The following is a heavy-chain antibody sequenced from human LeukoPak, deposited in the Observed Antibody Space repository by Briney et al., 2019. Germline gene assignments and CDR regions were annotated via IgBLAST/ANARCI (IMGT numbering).Heavy chain of an antibody. CDR1: GGSMNINNYY. CDR3: ATSYYGSGTYYNWFDP. V-gene: IGHV4-39*07. CDR2: IYYTGTT. D-gene: IGHD3-10*01. J-gene: IGHJ5*02. Sequence: SETLSLTCTVSGGSMNINNYYWAWIRQSPGKGLEWLGSIYYTGTTYYNPSLDHRVTISVDTSKNQFSLRLSFVTAADTAVYYCATSYYGSGTYYNWFDPWGQGTLVTVSS.